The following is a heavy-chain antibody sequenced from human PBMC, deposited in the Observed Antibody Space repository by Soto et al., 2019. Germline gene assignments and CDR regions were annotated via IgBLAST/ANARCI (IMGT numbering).Heavy chain of an antibody. CDR1: GFTFSSSG. Sequence: QVQLVVSGGGVVQPGRSLRLSCAASGFTFSSSGMNWVRQAPGKGLEWVAVISFDGSNKYYADSVKGRFTISRDNSKNTLYLQMNSLRAEDTAVYYCAIDFSGWYGSSEYGFWGQGTLVTVSS. D-gene: IGHD6-19*01. CDR2: ISFDGSNK. CDR3: AIDFSGWYGSSEYGF. J-gene: IGHJ4*02. V-gene: IGHV3-30*03.